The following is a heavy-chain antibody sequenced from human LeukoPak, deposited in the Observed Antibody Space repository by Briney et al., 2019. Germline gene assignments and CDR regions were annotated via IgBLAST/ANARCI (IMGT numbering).Heavy chain of an antibody. CDR3: ARVFRDSRTDY. V-gene: IGHV4-31*03. D-gene: IGHD3-22*01. Sequence: SETLSLTCTVSGGSISSGGYYWSWIRQHPGKGLEWIGHIYYSGSTCYNPSLKSRVTISVDTSKNQFSLKLSSVTAADTAVYYCARVFRDSRTDYWGQGTLVTVSS. CDR1: GGSISSGGYY. CDR2: IYYSGST. J-gene: IGHJ4*02.